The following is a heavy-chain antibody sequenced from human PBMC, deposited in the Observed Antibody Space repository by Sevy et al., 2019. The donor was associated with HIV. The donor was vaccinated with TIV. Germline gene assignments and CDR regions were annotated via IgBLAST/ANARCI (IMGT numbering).Heavy chain of an antibody. J-gene: IGHJ4*02. CDR1: GYTLTQLS. D-gene: IGHD3-22*01. V-gene: IGHV1-24*01. CDR2: FDPEDGET. CDR3: ATTKDYYDSSGSPFDY. Sequence: ASVKVSCKVSGYTLTQLSMHWVRQAPGKGLEWMGSFDPEDGETLYAQKFQGRVTMTEDTSTDTAYMELRSLRSDDTAVYYCATTKDYYDSSGSPFDYWGQGTLVTVSS.